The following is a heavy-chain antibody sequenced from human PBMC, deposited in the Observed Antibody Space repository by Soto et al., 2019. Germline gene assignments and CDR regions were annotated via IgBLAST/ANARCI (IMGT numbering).Heavy chain of an antibody. CDR2: ISGTGTTT. V-gene: IGHV3-23*01. CDR3: VKAVYLLDFDY. Sequence: GGSLRLSCAASGFTFSSFAMTWVRQAPGKGLEWVSTISGTGTTTYYADSVKGRFTISRDNSKNTLYLQMNSLRTEDTAVYYCVKAVYLLDFDYWGQGTLVTVSS. J-gene: IGHJ4*02. CDR1: GFTFSSFA. D-gene: IGHD2-8*01.